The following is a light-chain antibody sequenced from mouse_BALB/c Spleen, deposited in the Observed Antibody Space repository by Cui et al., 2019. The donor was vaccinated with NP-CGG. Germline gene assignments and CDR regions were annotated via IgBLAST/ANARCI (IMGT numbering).Light chain of an antibody. CDR2: GTN. J-gene: IGLJ1*01. V-gene: IGLV1*01. CDR1: NGAVTTTNY. CDR3: ALWYSNHWV. Sequence: AVVTQELELTTSPGETVTLTCRSSNGAVTTTNYANWVQEKPDHLFTGLIGGTNNRPPGVPARFSGSLIGDKAALTITGAQTEDDAIYFCALWYSNHWVFGGGTKLTVL.